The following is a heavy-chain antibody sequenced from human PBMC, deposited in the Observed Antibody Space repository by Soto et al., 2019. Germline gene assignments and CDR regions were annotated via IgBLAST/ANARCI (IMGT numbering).Heavy chain of an antibody. V-gene: IGHV1-69*01. CDR3: AIGSTFSGEFEF. D-gene: IGHD1-26*01. CDR2: FVPIVGTA. J-gene: IGHJ4*02. Sequence: QVQMGQSGAEVKKPGSSVKVSCKASGSTFSSYAINWVRQAPGQGLEWMGAFVPIVGTADYAQKFQGRVTITADESTNTAYMELSSLTSEDTAVYYCAIGSTFSGEFEFWGQGTLVSVSS. CDR1: GSTFSSYA.